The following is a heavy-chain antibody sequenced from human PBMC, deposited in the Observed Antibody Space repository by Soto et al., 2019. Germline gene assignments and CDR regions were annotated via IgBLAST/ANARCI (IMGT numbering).Heavy chain of an antibody. D-gene: IGHD6-13*01. J-gene: IGHJ6*02. CDR2: TYYRSKWYN. CDR3: ARATYSSSWDSSYYYYGMDV. Sequence: SQTLSLTCAISGDSVSRNSAAWNWIRQSPSRGLEWLGRTYYRSKWYNDYAVSVKSRITINPDTSKNQFSLQLNSVTPEDTAVYYCARATYSSSWDSSYYYYGMDVWGQGTTVTVSS. V-gene: IGHV6-1*01. CDR1: GDSVSRNSAA.